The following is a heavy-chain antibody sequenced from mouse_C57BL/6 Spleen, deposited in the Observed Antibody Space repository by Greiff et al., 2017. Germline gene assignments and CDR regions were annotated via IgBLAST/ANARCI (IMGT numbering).Heavy chain of an antibody. J-gene: IGHJ2*01. CDR3: AREGITTVVESYFDY. Sequence: VQLQQSGAELARPGASVKLSCKASGYTFTSYGISWVKQRTGPGLEWIGEIYPRSGNTYYNEKFKGKATLTADKSSSTAYMELRSLTSEDSAVYFCAREGITTVVESYFDYWGQGTTLTVSS. V-gene: IGHV1-81*01. CDR2: IYPRSGNT. CDR1: GYTFTSYG. D-gene: IGHD1-1*01.